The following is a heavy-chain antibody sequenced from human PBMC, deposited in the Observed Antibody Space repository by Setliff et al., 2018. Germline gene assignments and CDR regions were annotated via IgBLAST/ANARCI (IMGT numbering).Heavy chain of an antibody. CDR3: AREGVDTRSSTDYRYYMDV. CDR2: ISGYYNKT. CDR1: GFVFITYA. J-gene: IGHJ6*03. D-gene: IGHD5-18*01. V-gene: IGHV1-18*01. Sequence: ASVKVSCKTSGFVFITYAITWVRQAPGQGLEWMGWISGYYNKTNYAQKFQDRVTMTTDTSTGTAYMELRSLRPDDTAVYYCAREGVDTRSSTDYRYYMDVWGQGTTVTVSS.